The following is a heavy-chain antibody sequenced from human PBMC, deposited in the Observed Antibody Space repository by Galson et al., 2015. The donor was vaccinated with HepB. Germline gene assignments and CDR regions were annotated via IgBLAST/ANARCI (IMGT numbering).Heavy chain of an antibody. CDR2: INAGNGNT. V-gene: IGHV1-3*01. CDR1: GYSFTSYA. D-gene: IGHD3-10*01. Sequence: SVKVSCKASGYSFTSYAMHWVRQAPGQRLEWMGWINAGNGNTKCSQKFQGRVTITRDTSASTAYMELSSLRSEDTAVYYCARPNHLLWFGDAFDIWGQGTMVTVSS. J-gene: IGHJ3*02. CDR3: ARPNHLLWFGDAFDI.